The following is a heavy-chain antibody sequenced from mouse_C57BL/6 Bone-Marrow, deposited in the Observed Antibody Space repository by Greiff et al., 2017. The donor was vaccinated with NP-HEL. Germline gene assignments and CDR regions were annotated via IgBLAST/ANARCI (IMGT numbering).Heavy chain of an antibody. CDR3: ARGYYGSSDYFAY. D-gene: IGHD1-1*01. CDR2: ISSGSSTI. J-gene: IGHJ2*01. CDR1: GFTFSDYG. V-gene: IGHV5-17*01. Sequence: EVQLQESGGGLVKPGGSLKLSCAASGFTFSDYGMHWVRQAPEKGLEWVAYISSGSSTIYYADTVKGRFTISRENAKNTLFLQMTSLRSEDTAMYYCARGYYGSSDYFAYWGQGTTLTVSS.